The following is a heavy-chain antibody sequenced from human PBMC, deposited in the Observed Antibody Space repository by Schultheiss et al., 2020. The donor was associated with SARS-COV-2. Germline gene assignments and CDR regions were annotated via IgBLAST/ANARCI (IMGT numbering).Heavy chain of an antibody. V-gene: IGHV4-59*01. CDR2: IYYSGST. D-gene: IGHD6-13*01. Sequence: SQTLSLTCAVYGGSFSGYYWSWIRQPPGKGLEWIGYIYYSGSTNYNPSLKSRVTISVDTSKNQFSLKLSSVTAADTAVYYCARSPRGSSSWNHYYYYGMDVWGQGTTVTVSS. CDR3: ARSPRGSSSWNHYYYYGMDV. CDR1: GGSFSGYY. J-gene: IGHJ6*02.